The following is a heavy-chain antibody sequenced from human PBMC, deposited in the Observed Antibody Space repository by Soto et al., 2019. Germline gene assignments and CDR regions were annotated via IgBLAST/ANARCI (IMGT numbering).Heavy chain of an antibody. CDR3: ARHDCISTSCYYYYYYSMDV. V-gene: IGHV1-18*01. CDR2: ISTYNGDT. CDR1: GYTFTRSG. J-gene: IGHJ6*02. Sequence: ASVKVSCQASGYTFTRSGISWVRQAPGQGLEWMGWISTYNGDTNYAQTFQGRVTMTTDTSTSTAYMELSSLRSEDTAVYYCARHDCISTSCYYYYYYSMDVWGQGTTVTVSS. D-gene: IGHD2-2*01.